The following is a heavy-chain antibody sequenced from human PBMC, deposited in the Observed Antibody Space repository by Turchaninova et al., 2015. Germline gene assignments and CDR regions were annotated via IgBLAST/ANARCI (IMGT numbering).Heavy chain of an antibody. CDR1: GYPTLSGYY. Sequence: QVQLQESDPGLVTPSETLSLPCDVSGYPTLSGYYWGWIRQPPGKGLQWIGSIYYSGNTYFNPSLKSRVTTSLDTSKNQFSLTLRSVTAADTALYYCARHGRNWGNFDYWGQGTLVTVSS. D-gene: IGHD7-27*01. J-gene: IGHJ4*02. CDR2: IYYSGNT. CDR3: ARHGRNWGNFDY. V-gene: IGHV4-38-2*01.